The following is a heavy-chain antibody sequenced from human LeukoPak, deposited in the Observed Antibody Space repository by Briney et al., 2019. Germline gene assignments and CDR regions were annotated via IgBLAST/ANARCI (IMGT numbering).Heavy chain of an antibody. V-gene: IGHV1-69*05. CDR3: AREDIVLMVYGSYFDY. CDR1: GGTFSSYA. CDR2: IIPIFGTA. J-gene: IGHJ4*02. Sequence: SVKVSCKAPGGTFSSYAISWVRQAPGQGLEWMGRIIPIFGTANYAQKFQGRVTITTDESTSTAYMELSSLRSEDTAVYYCAREDIVLMVYGSYFDYWGQGTLVTVSS. D-gene: IGHD2-8*01.